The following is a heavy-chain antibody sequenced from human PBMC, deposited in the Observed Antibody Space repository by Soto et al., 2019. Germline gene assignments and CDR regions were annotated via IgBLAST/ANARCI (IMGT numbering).Heavy chain of an antibody. CDR2: IYESGYT. D-gene: IGHD5-18*01. CDR1: GASVSTGAYY. Sequence: ASETLSLTCTVSGASVSTGAYYWGWVRQRPGKGLEWVGYIYESGYTYYNTSLKSRLTISLDRSNNQFSLGLTSVTDADTAVYYCVRARRHPAMVYPRFDPWGQGTLVTVSS. J-gene: IGHJ5*02. CDR3: VRARRHPAMVYPRFDP. V-gene: IGHV4-31*03.